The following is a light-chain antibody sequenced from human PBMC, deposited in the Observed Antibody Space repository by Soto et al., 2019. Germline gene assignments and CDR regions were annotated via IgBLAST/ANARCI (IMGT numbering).Light chain of an antibody. CDR1: NSNIGTNA. Sequence: VLTQPPSASWTPGQRVTISCSGGNSNIGTNAVNWYQQLPGTAPKLLIYNNKQRPSGVPDRFSGSKSGTSASLAISGLQSEDEADYYCAAWDDSLNGYVFGTGTKVTVL. J-gene: IGLJ1*01. CDR3: AAWDDSLNGYV. CDR2: NNK. V-gene: IGLV1-44*01.